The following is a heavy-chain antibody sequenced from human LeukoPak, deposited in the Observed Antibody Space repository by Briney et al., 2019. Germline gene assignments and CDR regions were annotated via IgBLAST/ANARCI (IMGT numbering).Heavy chain of an antibody. CDR3: AREHTPYGSGCTAAY. CDR2: VSPSSTTI. CDR1: GFTFSSYG. J-gene: IGHJ4*02. V-gene: IGHV3-48*01. Sequence: QTGGSLRLSCAASGFTFSSYGLNWVRRAPGEGLEWVSYVSPSSTTIYYADSVKGRFTISRDNAKNSLYLQMNSLRAEDTAVYYCAREHTPYGSGCTAAYWGQGTLVTVSS. D-gene: IGHD6-19*01.